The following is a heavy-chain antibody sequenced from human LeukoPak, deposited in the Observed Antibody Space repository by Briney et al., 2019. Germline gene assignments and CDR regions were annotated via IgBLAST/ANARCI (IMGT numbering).Heavy chain of an antibody. D-gene: IGHD2-15*01. CDR2: IIPIFGTA. CDR3: ARGVNQYCSGGSCYVPGYMDV. V-gene: IGHV1-69*05. Sequence: ASVKVSCKASGGTFSSYAISWVRQAPGQGLEWMGGIIPIFGTANYAQKFQGRVTITTDESTSTAYMELSSLRSEDTAVYYCARGVNQYCSGGSCYVPGYMDVWGKGTTVTVSS. CDR1: GGTFSSYA. J-gene: IGHJ6*03.